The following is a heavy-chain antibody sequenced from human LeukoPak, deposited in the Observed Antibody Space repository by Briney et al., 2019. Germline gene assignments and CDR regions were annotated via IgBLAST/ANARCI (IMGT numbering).Heavy chain of an antibody. CDR1: GFTFSNAW. V-gene: IGHV3-15*01. CDR3: TTEEALFLFDY. D-gene: IGHD2-21*01. J-gene: IGHJ4*02. CDR2: IKSKTDGGTT. Sequence: GGSLRLSCAASGFTFSNAWMSWVRQAPGKGLEWVGRIKSKTDGGTTDYAAPVKGRFTIPRDDSKNTLYLQMNSLKTEDTAVYYCTTEEALFLFDYWGQGTLVTVSS.